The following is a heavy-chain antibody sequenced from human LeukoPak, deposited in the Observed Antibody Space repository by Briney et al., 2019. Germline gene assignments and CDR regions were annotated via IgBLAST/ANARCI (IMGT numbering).Heavy chain of an antibody. CDR1: GFTFSHYS. CDR3: AKFLGSYYYYGLDV. J-gene: IGHJ6*02. CDR2: ISSSSSYI. D-gene: IGHD7-27*01. Sequence: GGSLRLSCAASGFTFSHYSMNWVRQAPGKGLEWVSSISSSSSYIYYADSVKGRFTISRDNSKNTLYLQMNSLRADDTAVYYCAKFLGSYYYYGLDVWGQGTTVTVSS. V-gene: IGHV3-21*04.